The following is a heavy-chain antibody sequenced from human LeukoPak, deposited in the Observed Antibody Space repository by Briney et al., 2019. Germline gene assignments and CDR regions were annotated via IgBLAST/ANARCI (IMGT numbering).Heavy chain of an antibody. D-gene: IGHD2-2*01. CDR1: GFTFSSYA. J-gene: IGHJ4*02. CDR2: ISGSGGST. CDR3: AKDLSKYQLLFYFDY. V-gene: IGHV3-23*01. Sequence: GGSLRLSCAASGFTFSSYAMSCVRQAPGKGLEWVSAISGSGGSTYYADSVKGRFTISRDNSKNTLYLQMNSLRAEDTAVYYCAKDLSKYQLLFYFDYWGQGTLVTVSS.